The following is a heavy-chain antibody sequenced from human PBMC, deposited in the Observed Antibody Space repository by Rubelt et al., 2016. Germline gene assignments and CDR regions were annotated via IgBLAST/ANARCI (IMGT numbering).Heavy chain of an antibody. CDR1: GGSISSGGYY. J-gene: IGHJ3*02. CDR2: IYYSGRI. Sequence: QVQLQESGPGLVKPSQTLSLTCTVSGGSISSGGYYWSWIRQHPGKGLEWIGYIYYSGRIYYNPSLKSRVTISVDTSKNQFSLKLSSVTAADTAGYYCARDHDAPYADGAFDIWGQGTMVTVSS. V-gene: IGHV4-31*03. CDR3: ARDHDAPYADGAFDI. D-gene: IGHD2-2*01.